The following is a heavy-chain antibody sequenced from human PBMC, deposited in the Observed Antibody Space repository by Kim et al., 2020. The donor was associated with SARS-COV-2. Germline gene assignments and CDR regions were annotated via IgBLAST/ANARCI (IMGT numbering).Heavy chain of an antibody. CDR3: ARDLSGEPRASGAFDI. CDR1: GGTFSSYA. V-gene: IGHV1-69*13. Sequence: SVKVSCKASGGTFSSYAISWVRQAPGQGLEWMGGIIPIFGTANYAQKFQGRVTITADESTSTAYMELSSLRSEDTAVYYCARDLSGEPRASGAFDIWGQGTMVTVSS. J-gene: IGHJ3*02. CDR2: IIPIFGTA. D-gene: IGHD3-10*01.